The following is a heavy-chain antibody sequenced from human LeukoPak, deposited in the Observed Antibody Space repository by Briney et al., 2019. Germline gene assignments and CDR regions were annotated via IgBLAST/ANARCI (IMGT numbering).Heavy chain of an antibody. CDR3: VAGYSSGWYLFDY. CDR1: GFTFSSYG. CDR2: INSDGSST. Sequence: GGSLRLSCAASGFTFSSYGMHWVRQAPGKGLVWVSRINSDGSSTSYADSVKGRFTISRDNAKNTLYLQMNSLRAEDTAVYYCVAGYSSGWYLFDYWGQGTLVTVSS. V-gene: IGHV3-74*01. J-gene: IGHJ4*02. D-gene: IGHD6-19*01.